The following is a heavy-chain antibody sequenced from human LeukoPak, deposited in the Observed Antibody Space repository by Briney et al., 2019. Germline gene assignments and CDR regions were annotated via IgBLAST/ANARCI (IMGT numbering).Heavy chain of an antibody. J-gene: IGHJ4*02. D-gene: IGHD2-21*02. Sequence: GRFTISRDDSKSIAYLQMNSLKTEDTAVYYCSSSYCGGDCYSGGYFDYWGQGTLVTVSS. V-gene: IGHV3-49*02. CDR3: SSSYCGGDCYSGGYFDY.